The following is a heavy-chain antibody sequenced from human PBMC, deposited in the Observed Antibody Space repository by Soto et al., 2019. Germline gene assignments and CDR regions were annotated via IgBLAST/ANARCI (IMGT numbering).Heavy chain of an antibody. CDR1: GGSISSGGYY. D-gene: IGHD3-22*01. CDR3: ARDDKNWFDP. V-gene: IGHV4-31*02. J-gene: IGHJ5*02. CDR2: IYYSGST. Sequence: SETLSLTCTVSGGSISSGGYYWSWIRQHPGKGLEWIGYIYYSGSTYYNPSLKSRVTISVDTSKNQFSLKLSSVTAADTAVYYCARDDKNWFDPWGQGNLVTVSS.